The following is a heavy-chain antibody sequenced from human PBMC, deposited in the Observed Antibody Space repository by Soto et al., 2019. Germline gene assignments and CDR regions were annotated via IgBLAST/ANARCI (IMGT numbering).Heavy chain of an antibody. Sequence: EVQLVEFGGGLVQPGRSLRLSCTASGFAVRHNYMTWVRQAPGKGLEWVSLIYSGGDTAYADSVKGRFTISRHTSQNTLYLQMNSLRAEDTAVYYCARKTDSIPSGGDVWGKGTAVTVSS. J-gene: IGHJ6*04. V-gene: IGHV3-53*04. CDR3: ARKTDSIPSGGDV. CDR1: GFAVRHNY. CDR2: IYSGGDT. D-gene: IGHD3-10*01.